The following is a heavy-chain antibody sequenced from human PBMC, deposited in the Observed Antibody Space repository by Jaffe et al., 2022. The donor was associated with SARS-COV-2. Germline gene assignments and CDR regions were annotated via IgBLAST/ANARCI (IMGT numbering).Heavy chain of an antibody. Sequence: EVQLVESGGGLVQPGGSLRLSCAASGFTFSSYSMNWVRQAPGKGLEWVSYISSSSSTIYYADSVKGRFTISRDNAKNSLYLQMNSLRDEDTAVYYCASVAKWELPSHSDYWGQGTLVTVSS. CDR3: ASVAKWELPSHSDY. CDR2: ISSSSSTI. D-gene: IGHD1-26*01. V-gene: IGHV3-48*02. CDR1: GFTFSSYS. J-gene: IGHJ4*02.